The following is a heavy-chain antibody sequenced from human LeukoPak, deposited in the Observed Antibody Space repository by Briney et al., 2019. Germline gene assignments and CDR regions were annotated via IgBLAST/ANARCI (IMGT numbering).Heavy chain of an antibody. CDR1: GGSFSGYY. CDR2: IYHSGST. J-gene: IGHJ4*02. CDR3: ARDFVDGLLGY. V-gene: IGHV4-34*01. D-gene: IGHD3/OR15-3a*01. Sequence: SETLSLTCAVYGGSFSGYYWGWIRQPPGKGLEWIGSIYHSGSTYYNPSLKTRVTISVDTSKNQFSLKLSSVTAADTAGYYCARDFVDGLLGYWGQGTLVTVSS.